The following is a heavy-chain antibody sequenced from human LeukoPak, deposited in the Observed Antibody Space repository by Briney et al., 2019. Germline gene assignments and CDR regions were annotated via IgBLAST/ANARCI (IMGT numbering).Heavy chain of an antibody. CDR2: IYSGGST. Sequence: GGSLRLSCAASGFTVSSNYMSWVRQAPGKGLEWASVIYSGGSTYYADSVKGRFTISRDNSKNTLYLQMNSLRAEDTAVYYCARDPTPTIFGVVTPYYFDYWGQGTLVTVSS. V-gene: IGHV3-53*05. CDR1: GFTVSSNY. CDR3: ARDPTPTIFGVVTPYYFDY. J-gene: IGHJ4*02. D-gene: IGHD3-3*01.